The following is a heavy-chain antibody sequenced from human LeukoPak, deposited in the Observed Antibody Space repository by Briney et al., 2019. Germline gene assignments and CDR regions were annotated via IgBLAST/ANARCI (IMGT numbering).Heavy chain of an antibody. Sequence: GGSLRLSCAASGFTFSSYAMHWVRQAPGKGLEWVSGISWNSGSIGYADSVKGRFTISRDNAKNSLYLQMNSLRAEDTALYYCAKDIGYSSSTHFDYWGQGTLVTVSS. V-gene: IGHV3-9*01. CDR2: ISWNSGSI. CDR1: GFTFSSYA. CDR3: AKDIGYSSSTHFDY. D-gene: IGHD6-6*01. J-gene: IGHJ4*02.